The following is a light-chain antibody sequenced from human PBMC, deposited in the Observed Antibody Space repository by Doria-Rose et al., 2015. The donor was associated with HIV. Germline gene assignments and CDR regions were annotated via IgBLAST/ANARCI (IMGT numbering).Light chain of an antibody. V-gene: IGKV3-20*01. CDR3: QQYGTSRGT. CDR1: QRVKSSY. Sequence: TQSPGTLSLSPGERATLSCRASQRVKSSYLAWYQQKPGQARRLLIYDASTRATGIPDRFSGSGSGTDFTLTISGLEPEDVAVYYCQQYGTSRGTFGQGTRLEIK. CDR2: DAS. J-gene: IGKJ5*01.